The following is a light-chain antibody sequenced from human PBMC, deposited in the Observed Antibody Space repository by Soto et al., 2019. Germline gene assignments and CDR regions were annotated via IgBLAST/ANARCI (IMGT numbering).Light chain of an antibody. CDR3: SSYTTSNTRQIV. V-gene: IGLV2-14*03. Sequence: ALTQPASVSGSPGQSITISCTGTSSDVGGYNYVSWYQHHPGKAPKLMIYDVSNRPSGVSNRFSGSKSGNTAPLTISGLQPEDEADYYCSSYTTSNTRQIVFGTGTKVTVL. J-gene: IGLJ1*01. CDR2: DVS. CDR1: SSDVGGYNY.